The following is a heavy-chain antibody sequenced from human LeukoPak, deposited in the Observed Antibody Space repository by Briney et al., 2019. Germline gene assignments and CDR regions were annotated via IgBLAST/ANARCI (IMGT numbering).Heavy chain of an antibody. V-gene: IGHV3-23*01. Sequence: GGPLRLSCAASGFTFSSYAMSWVRQAPGKGLEWVSAISGSGGSTYYADSVKGRFTVSRDNSKNTLYLQMHSLRAEDTAVYYCAKDLKHSSTRGDPWGQGTLVTVS. CDR3: AKDLKHSSTRGDP. CDR2: ISGSGGST. D-gene: IGHD6-19*01. CDR1: GFTFSSYA. J-gene: IGHJ5*02.